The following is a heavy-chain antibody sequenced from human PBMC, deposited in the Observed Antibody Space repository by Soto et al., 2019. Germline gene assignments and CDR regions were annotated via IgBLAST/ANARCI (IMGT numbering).Heavy chain of an antibody. V-gene: IGHV1-3*01. CDR3: ATVAATRYYYMDV. CDR1: GYTFTSYA. D-gene: IGHD2-15*01. Sequence: ASVKVSCKASGYTFTSYAMHWVRQAPGQRLEWMGWINAGNGNAKYSQKFQGRVTITRGTSASTAYMELSSLRSEDTAVYYCATVAATRYYYMDVWGKGTTVTVSS. CDR2: INAGNGNA. J-gene: IGHJ6*03.